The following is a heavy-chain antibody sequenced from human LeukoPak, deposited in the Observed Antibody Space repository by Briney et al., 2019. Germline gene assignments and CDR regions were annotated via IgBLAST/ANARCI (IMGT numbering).Heavy chain of an antibody. Sequence: SETLSLTCTVSGGSISSHYWSWIRQPPGKGLEWIGYIYYSGSTNYNPSLKSRVTISVDTSKNQFSLKLSSVTAADTAVYYCARTGGHGGFDYWGQGTLVTVSS. CDR1: GGSISSHY. D-gene: IGHD2-15*01. V-gene: IGHV4-59*08. CDR3: ARTGGHGGFDY. J-gene: IGHJ4*02. CDR2: IYYSGST.